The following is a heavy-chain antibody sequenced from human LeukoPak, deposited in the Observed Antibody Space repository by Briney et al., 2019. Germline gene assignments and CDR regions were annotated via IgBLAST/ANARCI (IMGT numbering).Heavy chain of an antibody. CDR3: ARGPSEYCSGGSCYGMDV. V-gene: IGHV1-69*13. J-gene: IGHJ6*02. CDR2: IIPIFGTA. Sequence: SVKVSCKASGYTFTSYGINWVRQAPGQGLEWMGGIIPIFGTANYAQKFQGRVTITADESTSTAYMELSSLRSEDTAVYYCARGPSEYCSGGSCYGMDVWGQGTTATVSS. CDR1: GYTFTSYG. D-gene: IGHD2-15*01.